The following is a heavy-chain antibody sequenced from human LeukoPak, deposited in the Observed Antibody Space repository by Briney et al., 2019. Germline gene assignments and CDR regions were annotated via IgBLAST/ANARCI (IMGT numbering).Heavy chain of an antibody. V-gene: IGHV3-23*01. CDR1: GFTFSSYA. D-gene: IGHD4-23*01. CDR3: AKNLGGYGGNSDMSQV. J-gene: IGHJ6*04. Sequence: LPGGSLRLSCAASGFTFSSYAMSWVRQAPGKGLEWVSAISGSGGSTYYADSVKGRFTISRDNSKNTLYLQMNSLRAEDTAVYYCAKNLGGYGGNSDMSQVWGKGTTVTVSS. CDR2: ISGSGGST.